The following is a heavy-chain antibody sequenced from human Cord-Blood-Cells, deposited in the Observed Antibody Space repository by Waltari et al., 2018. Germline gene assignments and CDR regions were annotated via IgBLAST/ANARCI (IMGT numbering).Heavy chain of an antibody. Sequence: QLQLQESGPGLVKPSETLSLTCTVSGGSLSSSSYYWGCIRQPPGKGLEWIGSIYYSGSTYYNPSLKSRVTISVDTSKNQFSLKLSSVTAADTAVYYCARPRGSYYALDIWGQGTMVTVSS. J-gene: IGHJ3*02. CDR2: IYYSGST. CDR3: ARPRGSYYALDI. CDR1: GGSLSSSSYY. D-gene: IGHD1-26*01. V-gene: IGHV4-39*01.